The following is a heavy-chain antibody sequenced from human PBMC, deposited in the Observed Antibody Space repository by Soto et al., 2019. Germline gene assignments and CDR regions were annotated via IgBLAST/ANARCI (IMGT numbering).Heavy chain of an antibody. D-gene: IGHD3-22*01. CDR3: ARVGPAQYYDSSGSYSPLDD. J-gene: IGHJ4*02. V-gene: IGHV1-69*01. Sequence: QVQLVQSGAEVKKPGSSVKVSCKASGDTFSSYAINWVRQAPGQGLEWMGGIIPMFGTANYAQKFKGRVTITAGESTSTVYMELSSLRSEEMAVYYCARVGPAQYYDSSGSYSPLDDWGQGTLVTVSS. CDR1: GDTFSSYA. CDR2: IIPMFGTA.